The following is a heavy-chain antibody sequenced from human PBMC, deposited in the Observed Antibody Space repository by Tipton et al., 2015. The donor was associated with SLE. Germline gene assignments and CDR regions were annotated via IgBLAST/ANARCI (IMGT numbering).Heavy chain of an antibody. CDR2: IYQRGSTYYTRGST. V-gene: IGHV4-34*11. D-gene: IGHD2-8*02. CDR3: ARGSCSGGVCYIDY. CDR1: GRSFIGFY. Sequence: TLSLTCAVYGRSFIGFYWAWIRQPPGKGLEWIGFIYQRGSTYYTRGSTYYNPSLKSRVTISVDTSKNQFSLKLSSVTAADTAVYYCARGSCSGGVCYIDYWGQGTLVTVSS. J-gene: IGHJ4*02.